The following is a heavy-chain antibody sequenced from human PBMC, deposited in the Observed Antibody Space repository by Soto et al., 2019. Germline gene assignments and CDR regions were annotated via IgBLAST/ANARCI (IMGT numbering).Heavy chain of an antibody. CDR3: ARGPTYYDISTGYYRDDAFDI. Sequence: QVQLQQWGAGLLKPSETLSLTCAVYGGSFSDYYWSWVRQPPGKGLEWIGGINHSGSSYYNPSLKSRVTISVETSKNQFTLMLGSVTAADTSMYFCARGPTYYDISTGYYRDDAFDIWGQGTMGTVPS. D-gene: IGHD3-9*01. J-gene: IGHJ3*02. V-gene: IGHV4-34*01. CDR2: INHSGSS. CDR1: GGSFSDYY.